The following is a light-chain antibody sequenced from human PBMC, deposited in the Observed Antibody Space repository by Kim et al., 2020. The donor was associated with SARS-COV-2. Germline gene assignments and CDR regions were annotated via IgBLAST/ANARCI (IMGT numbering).Light chain of an antibody. J-gene: IGLJ1*01. Sequence: VAQGQTASITGAGDKLGDKYACWYQQKPGQAPVLVIYQDSKRPSGIPERFSGSNSGNTATLTISGTQAMDEADYYCQAWDSSTAHVFGTGTKVTVL. V-gene: IGLV3-1*01. CDR1: KLGDKY. CDR2: QDS. CDR3: QAWDSSTAHV.